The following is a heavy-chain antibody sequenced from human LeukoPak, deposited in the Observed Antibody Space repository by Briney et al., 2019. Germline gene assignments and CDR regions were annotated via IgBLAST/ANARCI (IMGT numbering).Heavy chain of an antibody. CDR1: GYTFTSYY. V-gene: IGHV1-46*01. D-gene: IGHD3-22*01. CDR3: ARFSYDSSWFDP. J-gene: IGHJ5*02. Sequence: ASVTVSCKASGYTFTSYYMHWVRQAPGQGLEWMGLINTSAGSTSYVQTFQGRDTITRHTSTSTVYIELSSLRAEDTAVYYCARFSYDSSWFDPWREGTLVTVSS. CDR2: INTSAGST.